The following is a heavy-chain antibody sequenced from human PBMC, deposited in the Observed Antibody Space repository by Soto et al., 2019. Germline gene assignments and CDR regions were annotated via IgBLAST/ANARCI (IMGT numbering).Heavy chain of an antibody. D-gene: IGHD6-6*01. CDR2: ISPGNGDT. CDR3: ARNFAGAARPDF. V-gene: IGHV1-3*01. J-gene: IGHJ4*02. CDR1: GYTFGSFS. Sequence: QVQLVQSGAEVKRPGASVKVSCKASGYTFGSFSIHWVRQASGQSLEWMGWISPGNGDTQYSQKFQGRVTISRDRSATTTYMELSSLRSEDTAVYYCARNFAGAARPDFWGQGTLVTVSS.